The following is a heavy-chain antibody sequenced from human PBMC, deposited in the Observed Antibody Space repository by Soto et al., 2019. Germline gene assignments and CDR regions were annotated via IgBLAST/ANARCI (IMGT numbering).Heavy chain of an antibody. Sequence: ASVKVSCKASGYTFTDSHIHWVRQAPGQGLEWMGWINPDTGDRNYAQRFQGRLTLTRDTSITTAYMALTRLTSDDTAVYSCARAYDLVCDSRGQGTLVTVSS. CDR1: GYTFTDSH. CDR2: INPDTGDR. V-gene: IGHV1-2*02. J-gene: IGHJ4*02. D-gene: IGHD3-3*01. CDR3: ARAYDLVCDS.